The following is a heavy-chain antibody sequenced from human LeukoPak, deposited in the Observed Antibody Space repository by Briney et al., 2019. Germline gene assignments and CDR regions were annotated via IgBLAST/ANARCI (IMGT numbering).Heavy chain of an antibody. CDR1: GYSFTSYW. CDR2: IYPGDSDT. Sequence: RTGESLKISCKGSGYSFTSYWIGWVRQMPGKGLGWMGIIYPGDSDTRYSPSFQGQVTISADKSISTAYLQWSSLKASDTAMYNCARQIDVTTVTTPEAFDIWGQGTMVTVSS. D-gene: IGHD4-17*01. J-gene: IGHJ3*02. V-gene: IGHV5-51*01. CDR3: ARQIDVTTVTTPEAFDI.